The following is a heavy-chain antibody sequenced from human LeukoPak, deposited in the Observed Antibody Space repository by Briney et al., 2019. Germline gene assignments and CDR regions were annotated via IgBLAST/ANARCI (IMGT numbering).Heavy chain of an antibody. CDR3: AQIGATVTTQFDY. CDR1: GFTFKSFA. CDR2: ISGSGGST. D-gene: IGHD4-17*01. J-gene: IGHJ4*02. V-gene: IGHV3-23*01. Sequence: GGSLRLSCVGSGFTFKSFALTWVRQAPGKGLEWVSAISGSGGSTYYADSVKGRFTISRDNAKNTLYLQMNSLRAEDTAVYYCAQIGATVTTQFDYWGQGTLVTVSS.